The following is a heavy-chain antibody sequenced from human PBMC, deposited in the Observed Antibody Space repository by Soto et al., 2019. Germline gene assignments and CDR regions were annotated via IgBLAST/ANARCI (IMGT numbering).Heavy chain of an antibody. J-gene: IGHJ4*02. CDR3: AKEPLPWLERGFDY. D-gene: IGHD1-1*01. V-gene: IGHV3-30*18. Sequence: QVQLVESGGGVVQPGRSLRLSCAASGFTFSSYGMHWVRQAPGKGLEWVAVISYDGSNKYYADSVKGRFTISRDNSKNTLYLQMNSLRAEDTAVYYCAKEPLPWLERGFDYWGQGTLVTVSS. CDR1: GFTFSSYG. CDR2: ISYDGSNK.